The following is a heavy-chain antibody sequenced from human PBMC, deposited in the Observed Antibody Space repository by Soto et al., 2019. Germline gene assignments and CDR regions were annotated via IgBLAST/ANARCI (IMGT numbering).Heavy chain of an antibody. CDR3: AHRPSYCSGGSCYSGFDY. CDR2: IYWDDDK. J-gene: IGHJ4*02. V-gene: IGHV2-5*02. D-gene: IGHD2-15*01. CDR1: GFSISTSGLG. Sequence: SGPTLMKPTQILTRDSTFSGFSISTSGLGVGSILQSPGKALEWLALIYWDDDKRYSPSLKSRLTITMDTSKNQVVLTMTNIDPVDTATYYCAHRPSYCSGGSCYSGFDYWGQGT.